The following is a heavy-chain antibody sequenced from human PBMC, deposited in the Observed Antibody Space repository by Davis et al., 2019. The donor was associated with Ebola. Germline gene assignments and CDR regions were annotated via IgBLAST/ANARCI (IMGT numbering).Heavy chain of an antibody. J-gene: IGHJ1*01. CDR3: AKDPYRSSTPGFLQH. D-gene: IGHD6-6*01. Sequence: SLKISCVASGFAFNNYAMSWVRQAPGKGLEWVSGISANGESPNYADSVKGRFTISRDNSKNTLYLQMNSLRVEDTAVYYCAKDPYRSSTPGFLQHWGQGTLVTVSS. CDR2: ISANGESP. CDR1: GFAFNNYA. V-gene: IGHV3-23*01.